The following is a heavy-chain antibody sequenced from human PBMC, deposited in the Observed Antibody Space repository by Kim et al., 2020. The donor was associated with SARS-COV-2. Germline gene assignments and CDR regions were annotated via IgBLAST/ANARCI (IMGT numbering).Heavy chain of an antibody. V-gene: IGHV4-59*01. Sequence: YNPSLKSRVTISVDTSKNQFSLKLSSVTAADTAVYYCAKSSGSYYNPMDVWGQGTTVTVSS. D-gene: IGHD3-10*01. J-gene: IGHJ6*02. CDR3: AKSSGSYYNPMDV.